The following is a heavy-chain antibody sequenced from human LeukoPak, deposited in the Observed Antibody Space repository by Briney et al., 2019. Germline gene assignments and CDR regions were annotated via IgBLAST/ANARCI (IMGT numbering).Heavy chain of an antibody. J-gene: IGHJ4*02. V-gene: IGHV3-23*01. CDR2: ISGSGGST. CDR1: GFTFSSYA. D-gene: IGHD4/OR15-4a*01. Sequence: GGSLRLSCAASGFTFSSYAMSWVRQAPGKGLEWVSAISGSGGSTYYADSVKGRFTISSDNAKNSVYVQMNSLRAEDTAVFYCARDMYDYGSYWGQGTLVTVSS. CDR3: ARDMYDYGSY.